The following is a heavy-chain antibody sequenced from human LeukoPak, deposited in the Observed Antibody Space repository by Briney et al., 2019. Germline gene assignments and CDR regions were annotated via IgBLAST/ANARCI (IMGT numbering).Heavy chain of an antibody. CDR1: GFTFSSYA. CDR3: AREESSSWY. V-gene: IGHV3-30-3*01. CDR2: ISYDGSNK. D-gene: IGHD6-13*01. J-gene: IGHJ4*02. Sequence: PGGSLRLSCAASGFTFSSYAMHWVRQAPGKGLEWVAVISYDGSNKYYADSVKGRFTISRDNSKNTLYLQMNSLRSDDTAVYYCAREESSSWYWGQGTLVTVSS.